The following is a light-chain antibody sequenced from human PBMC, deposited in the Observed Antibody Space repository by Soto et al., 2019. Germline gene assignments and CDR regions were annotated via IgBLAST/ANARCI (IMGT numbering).Light chain of an antibody. V-gene: IGLV2-14*03. J-gene: IGLJ1*01. CDR1: SSGVGVYNS. CDR3: SSYTSRSTNV. CDR2: DVG. Sequence: CVLTHPVSGSGSHLQSSPIFCTGTSSGVGVYNSASWYQHHPGKAPKLILYDVGDRPSGVSYRFSGSKSGNTASLTISGLQAADEADYYCSSYTSRSTNVFGTGTKVTVL.